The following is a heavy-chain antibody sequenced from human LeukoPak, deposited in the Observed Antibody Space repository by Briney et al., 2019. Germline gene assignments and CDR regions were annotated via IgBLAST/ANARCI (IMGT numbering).Heavy chain of an antibody. Sequence: SETLSLTCTVSGGSISSCYWSWIRQPAGKGLEWIGRIYTSGSTNYNPSLKSRVTMSVDTSKNQFSLKLSSVTAADTAVYYCARDIVVVVAANGWFDPWGQGTLVTVSS. CDR1: GGSISSCY. J-gene: IGHJ5*02. D-gene: IGHD2-15*01. CDR3: ARDIVVVVAANGWFDP. CDR2: IYTSGST. V-gene: IGHV4-4*07.